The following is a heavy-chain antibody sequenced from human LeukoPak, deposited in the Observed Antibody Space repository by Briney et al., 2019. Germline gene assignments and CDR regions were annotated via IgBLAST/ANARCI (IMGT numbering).Heavy chain of an antibody. J-gene: IGHJ4*02. V-gene: IGHV3-23*01. CDR2: VSGSGGST. CDR3: ATDLIHYYASGAKN. D-gene: IGHD3-10*01. Sequence: PGGSLRLSCAASGFTLSSYAMSWVRQAPGKGLEWVSAVSGSGGSTYYADSVKGRFTISRDNAKNSLYLQMNSLRAEDTAVYYCATDLIHYYASGAKNWGQGTLVTVSS. CDR1: GFTLSSYA.